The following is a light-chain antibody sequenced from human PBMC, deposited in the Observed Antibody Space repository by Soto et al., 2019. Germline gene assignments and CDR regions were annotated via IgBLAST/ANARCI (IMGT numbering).Light chain of an antibody. CDR3: QQYTNTNNPWM. Sequence: DIQFTQSPPTLSASVGDRVAITCLSSQTISTLMAWYQQKPGKAPKLLVYDASTLQSGVASRFSGSGSGTEFTLIISGLQPDDSATYYCQQYTNTNNPWMFGQGTKVDIK. V-gene: IGKV1-5*01. CDR2: DAS. J-gene: IGKJ1*01. CDR1: QTISTL.